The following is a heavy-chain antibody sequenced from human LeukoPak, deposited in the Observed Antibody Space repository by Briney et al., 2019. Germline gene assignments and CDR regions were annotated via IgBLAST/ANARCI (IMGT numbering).Heavy chain of an antibody. CDR3: ARDLETYYSPYYFDY. Sequence: GGSLSLSCAASGFPFSSYGMHWVRQAPGKGLEWVAFIRYDGSNKYYADSVKGRFTISRDNSKNTLYLQMNSLRAEDTAVYYCARDLETYYSPYYFDYWGQGTLVTVSS. CDR1: GFPFSSYG. D-gene: IGHD3-22*01. V-gene: IGHV3-30*02. CDR2: IRYDGSNK. J-gene: IGHJ4*02.